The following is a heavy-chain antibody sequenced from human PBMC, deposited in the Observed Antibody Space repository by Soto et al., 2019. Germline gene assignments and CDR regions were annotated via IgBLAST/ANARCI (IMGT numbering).Heavy chain of an antibody. CDR2: IIPMLTVT. D-gene: IGHD3-16*01. J-gene: IGHJ3*01. Sequence: QVHLVQSGAEVKKPGSSVKVSCKAAGGTFSTYTLIWVRQAPGQGLEWMGRIIPMLTVTNSAQKFQGRVTLPADKPTSKPSMELTSLRSDDTPDYYCPIGVWPAKTFDVWARGQWSPSLQ. V-gene: IGHV1-69*02. CDR3: PIGVWPAKTFDV. CDR1: GGTFSTYT.